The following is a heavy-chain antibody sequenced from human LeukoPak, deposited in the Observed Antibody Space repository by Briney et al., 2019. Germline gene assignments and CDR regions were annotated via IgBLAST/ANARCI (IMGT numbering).Heavy chain of an antibody. D-gene: IGHD2-2*01. CDR2: IKQDGSEK. CDR3: ARGKKYQLLMTFDY. V-gene: IGHV3-7*03. Sequence: PGGSLRLSCAASGFTFSSYEMNWVRQAPGKGLEWVANIKQDGSEKYYVDSVKGRFTNSRDNAKNSLYLQMNSLRAEDTAVYYCARGKKYQLLMTFDYWGQGTLVTVSS. J-gene: IGHJ4*02. CDR1: GFTFSSYE.